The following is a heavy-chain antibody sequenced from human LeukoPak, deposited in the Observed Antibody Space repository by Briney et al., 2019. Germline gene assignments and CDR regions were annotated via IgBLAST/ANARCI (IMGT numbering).Heavy chain of an antibody. CDR3: ARRRLRYFDWLFHYYMDV. CDR2: IYHSGST. D-gene: IGHD3-9*01. Sequence: SGTLSLTCAVSGGSISSSNWWSWVRQPPGKGLEWIGEIYHSGSTNYNPSLKSRVTISVDTSKNQFSLKLSSVTAADTAVYYCARRRLRYFDWLFHYYMDVWGKGTTVTISS. CDR1: GGSISSSNW. V-gene: IGHV4-4*02. J-gene: IGHJ6*03.